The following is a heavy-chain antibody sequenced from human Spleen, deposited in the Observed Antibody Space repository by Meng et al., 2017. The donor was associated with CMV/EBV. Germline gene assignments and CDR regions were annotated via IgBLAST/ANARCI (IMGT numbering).Heavy chain of an antibody. V-gene: IGHV3-43*01. CDR2: VSWDAGST. CDR1: GFTFDDYT. D-gene: IGHD3-3*01. J-gene: IGHJ6*02. CDR3: ARDRLSPFYDSGSGAHATTHGVDV. Sequence: ETLSLTCAASGFTFDDYTMHWVRQAPGKGLEWVSLVSWDAGSTYYADSVKGRFTISRDNTKNTVHLQMNSLRVEDTAIYYCARDRLSPFYDSGSGAHATTHGVDVWGQGTTVTVSS.